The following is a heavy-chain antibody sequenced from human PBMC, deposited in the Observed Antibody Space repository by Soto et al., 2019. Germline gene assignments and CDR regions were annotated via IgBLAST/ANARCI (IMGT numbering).Heavy chain of an antibody. CDR2: IIRIFGTA. Sequence: QVQLVQAGAEVKKPRSSVKVSCKASGGSFSNYTISWGLQAPGQGLEWMGVIIRIFGTATYAQKFQGRVTITADESTSTACMELSSLRSEDTAVYYCARELGQAAGYWGQGTLVTVSS. CDR3: ARELGQAAGY. CDR1: GGSFSNYT. J-gene: IGHJ4*02. V-gene: IGHV1-69*12. D-gene: IGHD6-13*01.